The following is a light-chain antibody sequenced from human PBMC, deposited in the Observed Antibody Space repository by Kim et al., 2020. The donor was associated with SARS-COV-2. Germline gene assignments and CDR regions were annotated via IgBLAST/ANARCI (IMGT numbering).Light chain of an antibody. CDR2: SNN. CDR3: AAWDDSLNGQV. Sequence: ELTQPPSASGTPGQRVTISCSGSSSNIGSNTVNWYQQLPGTAPKLLIYSNNQRPSGVPDRFSGSKSGTSASLAISGLQSEDEADYYCAAWDDSLNGQVFGGGTQRTVL. CDR1: SSNIGSNT. J-gene: IGLJ3*02. V-gene: IGLV1-44*01.